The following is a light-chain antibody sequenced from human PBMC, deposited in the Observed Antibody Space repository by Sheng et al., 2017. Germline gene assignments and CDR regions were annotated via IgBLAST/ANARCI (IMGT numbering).Light chain of an antibody. Sequence: DIVLTQSPATLSLSPGERATLSCRASQSVSSYLAWYQQKPGQVPRLIISGVSNRATGIPARFSGSGSGTDFTLTISSLEPEDSALYFCQQRSNWPQVSFGGGTKVEVK. V-gene: IGKV3-11*01. CDR1: QSVSSY. CDR2: GVS. J-gene: IGKJ4*01. CDR3: QQRSNWPQVS.